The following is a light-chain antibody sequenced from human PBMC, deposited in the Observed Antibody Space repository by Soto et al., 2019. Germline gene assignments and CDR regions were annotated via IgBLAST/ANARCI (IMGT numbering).Light chain of an antibody. CDR3: QKYNCAPQT. J-gene: IGKJ1*01. V-gene: IGKV1-27*01. Sequence: DIQMTQSPSSLSATVGDRVTITCRASQGIRIYLAWFQQKPGKVPKLLIYAASTLQSGVPSRFSGSGSGTDFTLTISSLQPEDVATYYCQKYNCAPQTFGQGTKVEI. CDR2: AAS. CDR1: QGIRIY.